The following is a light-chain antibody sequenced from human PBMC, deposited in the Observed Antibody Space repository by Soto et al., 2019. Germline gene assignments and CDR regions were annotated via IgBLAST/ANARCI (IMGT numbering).Light chain of an antibody. CDR3: QQRSNWPLT. Sequence: EIVLTQSPATLSLSPGERATLSCRASQSVSSYLAWYQQKPGQAPRLLIYDASNRATGIPARFSGSGSGTDFTLTSSSLEPEDFAVYYCQQRSNWPLTFSQGTRLEIK. J-gene: IGKJ5*01. CDR1: QSVSSY. CDR2: DAS. V-gene: IGKV3-11*01.